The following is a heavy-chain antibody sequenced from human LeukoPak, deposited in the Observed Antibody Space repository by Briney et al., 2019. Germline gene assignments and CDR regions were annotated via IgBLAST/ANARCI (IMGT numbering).Heavy chain of an antibody. V-gene: IGHV4-59*01. J-gene: IGHJ5*02. D-gene: IGHD3-10*01. CDR2: IYYSGST. Sequence: PSETLSLTCTVSGGSISSYYWSWIRQPPGKGLEWIGYIYYSGSTNYNPSLKSRVTISVDTSKNQFSLKLSSVTAADTAVYYCARDAFGAYDSGSYYRNWFDPWGQGTLVTVSS. CDR3: ARDAFGAYDSGSYYRNWFDP. CDR1: GGSISSYY.